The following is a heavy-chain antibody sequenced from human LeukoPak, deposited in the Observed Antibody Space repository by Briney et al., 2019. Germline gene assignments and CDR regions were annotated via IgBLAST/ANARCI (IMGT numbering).Heavy chain of an antibody. J-gene: IGHJ3*02. V-gene: IGHV4-59*01. CDR1: GGSISSYY. Sequence: SETLSLTCTVSGGSISSYYWSWIRQPPGKGLEWIGYIYYSGSTNYNPSLKSRVTISVDTSKNQFSLKLSSVTAADTAVYYCARAEDDYDAFDIWGQGIMVTVSS. CDR2: IYYSGST. D-gene: IGHD5-12*01. CDR3: ARAEDDYDAFDI.